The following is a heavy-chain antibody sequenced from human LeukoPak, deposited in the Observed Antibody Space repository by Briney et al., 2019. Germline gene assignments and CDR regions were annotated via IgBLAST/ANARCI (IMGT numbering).Heavy chain of an antibody. CDR2: ISYDGSNK. CDR1: GFTFSSYA. CDR3: AKDIRRGSSSWYGWNDY. J-gene: IGHJ4*02. Sequence: GGSLRLSCAASGFTFSSYAMHWVRQAPGKGLEWVAVISYDGSNKYYADSVKGRFTISRDNAKNSLYLQMNSLRAEDTALYYCAKDIRRGSSSWYGWNDYWGQGTLVTVSS. V-gene: IGHV3-30-3*01. D-gene: IGHD6-13*01.